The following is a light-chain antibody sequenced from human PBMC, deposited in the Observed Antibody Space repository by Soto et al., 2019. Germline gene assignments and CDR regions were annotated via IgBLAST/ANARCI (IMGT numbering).Light chain of an antibody. V-gene: IGKV3-20*01. CDR3: QQYSSPPLT. CDR2: GTS. CDR1: QSVRSSH. Sequence: EIVLTQSPGTLSLSPGERATLSCRASQSVRSSHLAWYQQMPGRAPRLLIFGTSNRATGIPDRFSGSGSGTDFTLTISRLEPEDFAVYYCQQYSSPPLTFGGGTKVEIK. J-gene: IGKJ4*01.